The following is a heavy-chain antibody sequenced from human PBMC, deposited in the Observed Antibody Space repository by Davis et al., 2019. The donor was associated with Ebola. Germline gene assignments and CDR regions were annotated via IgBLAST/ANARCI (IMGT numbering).Heavy chain of an antibody. Sequence: GESLKISCAASGFTFSSYGMHWVRQAPGKGLEWVAVIWYDGSNKYYADSVKGRFTISRDNSKNTLYLQMNSLRAEDTAVYYCARVPNSYYYYGMDVWGQGTTVTVSS. CDR2: IWYDGSNK. J-gene: IGHJ6*02. CDR3: ARVPNSYYYYGMDV. D-gene: IGHD5-24*01. V-gene: IGHV3-33*01. CDR1: GFTFSSYG.